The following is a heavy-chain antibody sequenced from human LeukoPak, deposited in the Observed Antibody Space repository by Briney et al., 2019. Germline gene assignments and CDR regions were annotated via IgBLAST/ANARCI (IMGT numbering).Heavy chain of an antibody. J-gene: IGHJ6*02. V-gene: IGHV3-73*01. CDR2: IKTKAESYAT. CDR3: TRLSGGNSDSYYYGLDV. Sequence: GGSLKLSCAASGFTFSGSAIHWVRQASGKGLEWVARIKTKAESYATAYVASVKGRFTISRDDSKNTPYLQMDSLKTEDTAMYYCTRLSGGNSDSYYYGLDVRGQGTTVTVSS. D-gene: IGHD4-23*01. CDR1: GFTFSGSA.